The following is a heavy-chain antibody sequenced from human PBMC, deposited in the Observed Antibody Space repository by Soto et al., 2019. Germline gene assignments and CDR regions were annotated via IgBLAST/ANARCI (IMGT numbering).Heavy chain of an antibody. D-gene: IGHD6-13*01. Sequence: ASVKVSCKASGGTFSSYAISWVRQAPGEGLEWMGGIIPIFGTANYAQKFQVRVTISADEASSTAYLDLTSLKSDDTAIYFCARGRLHGSRWPYLESWGQGTLVPVSS. J-gene: IGHJ4*02. CDR3: ARGRLHGSRWPYLES. CDR1: GGTFSSYA. CDR2: IIPIFGTA. V-gene: IGHV1-69*13.